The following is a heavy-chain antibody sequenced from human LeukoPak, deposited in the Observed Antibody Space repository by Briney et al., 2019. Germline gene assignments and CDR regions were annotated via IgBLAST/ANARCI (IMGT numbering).Heavy chain of an antibody. CDR3: ARDSYGALGY. Sequence: GASVKVSCKASGYTFTGYFIHWVRQAPGQGLEWMGWISPNSGGTNYAQKFQGRVTMTRDTSISTAYMELSRLRSDDTAVYYCARDSYGALGYWGQGTLVTVSS. CDR2: ISPNSGGT. CDR1: GYTFTGYF. V-gene: IGHV1-2*02. J-gene: IGHJ4*02. D-gene: IGHD1-26*01.